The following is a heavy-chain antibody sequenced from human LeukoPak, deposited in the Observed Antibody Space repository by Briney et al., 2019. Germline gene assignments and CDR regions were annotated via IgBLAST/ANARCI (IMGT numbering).Heavy chain of an antibody. Sequence: PGGSLRLSCAASGFTFSSYAMSWVRQAPGKGLEWVSAISGSGGSTYYADSVKGRFTISRDNSKNTLYLQMNSLRAEDTAVYYCAKGPYSSGWYGDYWGQRTLVTVSS. CDR2: ISGSGGST. J-gene: IGHJ4*02. D-gene: IGHD6-19*01. CDR3: AKGPYSSGWYGDY. CDR1: GFTFSSYA. V-gene: IGHV3-23*01.